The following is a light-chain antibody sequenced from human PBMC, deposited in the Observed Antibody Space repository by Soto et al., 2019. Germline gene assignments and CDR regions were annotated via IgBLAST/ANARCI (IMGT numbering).Light chain of an antibody. CDR3: QQYNSYSPLT. CDR1: QTISTW. CDR2: KAS. V-gene: IGKV1-5*03. J-gene: IGKJ4*01. Sequence: DIQMTQSPSTLSASVGDRVTITCRASQTISTWLAWYQQKPGKTPKLLIYKASSLESGVPSRFSGSGSGTEFTLNISSLQPDDFATYYCQQYNSYSPLTFGGGTKVESK.